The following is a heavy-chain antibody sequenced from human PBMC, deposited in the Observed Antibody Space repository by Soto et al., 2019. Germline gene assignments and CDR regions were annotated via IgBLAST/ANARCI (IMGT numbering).Heavy chain of an antibody. Sequence: EVQLVESGGGLVQPGGSLRLSCVASGFTLSDHYMDWVRQAPGKGLEWVGRIRNKANSYTTEYAASVKGRFTISGDDSKNSLYLEMNSLKTEDTAVYYCARAPYSGSYQYYFDSWGQGTLVTVSA. CDR2: IRNKANSYTT. D-gene: IGHD1-26*01. CDR1: GFTLSDHY. V-gene: IGHV3-72*01. CDR3: ARAPYSGSYQYYFDS. J-gene: IGHJ4*02.